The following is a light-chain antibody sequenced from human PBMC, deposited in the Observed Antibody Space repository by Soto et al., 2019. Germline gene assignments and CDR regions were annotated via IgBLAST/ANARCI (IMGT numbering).Light chain of an antibody. CDR3: TSYTTSSTLV. Sequence: QSVLTQPASVSGAPGQSITISCTGTSSDIGTYNSVSWYQQHAGKVPKLMIYDVTNRPSGVSDRFSGSKSGNTASLTISGLQAEDDADYYCTSYTTSSTLVFGGGTKLTVL. CDR1: SSDIGTYNS. J-gene: IGLJ2*01. CDR2: DVT. V-gene: IGLV2-14*01.